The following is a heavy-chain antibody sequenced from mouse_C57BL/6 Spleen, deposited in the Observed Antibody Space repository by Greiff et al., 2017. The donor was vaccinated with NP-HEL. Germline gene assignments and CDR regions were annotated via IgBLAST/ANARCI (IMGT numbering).Heavy chain of an antibody. CDR1: GYTFTSYW. V-gene: IGHV1-55*01. D-gene: IGHD3-2*02. CDR2: IYPGSGST. J-gene: IGHJ2*01. Sequence: QVQLTQPGAELVKPGASVKMSCKASGYTFTSYWITWVKQRPGQGLEWIGDIYPGSGSTNYNEKFKSKATLTVDTSSSTAYMQLSGLTSEYSAVYDCASRTAQAYFDYWGQGTTLTVSS. CDR3: ASRTAQAYFDY.